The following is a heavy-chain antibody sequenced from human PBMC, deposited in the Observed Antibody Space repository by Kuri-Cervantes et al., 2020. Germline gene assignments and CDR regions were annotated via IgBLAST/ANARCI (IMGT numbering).Heavy chain of an antibody. D-gene: IGHD6-19*01. Sequence: GESLKISCVVSGFTFSSYGMHWVRQAPGKGLEWVAVISYDGTNKYCADSVKGRFTISRDNSKNTLYLQMNSLRAEDTAVYYCAREENTGYSSGWYWGGIKFGAVDYWGQGTRGTDSS. CDR2: ISYDGTNK. CDR3: AREENTGYSSGWYWGGIKFGAVDY. V-gene: IGHV3-30*03. CDR1: GFTFSSYG. J-gene: IGHJ4*02.